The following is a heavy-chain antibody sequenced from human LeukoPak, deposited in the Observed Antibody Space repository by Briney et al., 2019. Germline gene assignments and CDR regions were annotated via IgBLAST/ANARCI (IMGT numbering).Heavy chain of an antibody. V-gene: IGHV3-30*02. D-gene: IGHD3-3*01. CDR3: AKGRGYDFWSGYCDY. Sequence: GGSLRLSCAASGFTFSSYGMHWVRQAPGKGLEWVAFIRYDGSNKYYADSVKGRFTISRDNSKNTLYLQMNSLRAEDTAVYYCAKGRGYDFWSGYCDYWGQGTLVTVSS. CDR2: IRYDGSNK. CDR1: GFTFSSYG. J-gene: IGHJ4*02.